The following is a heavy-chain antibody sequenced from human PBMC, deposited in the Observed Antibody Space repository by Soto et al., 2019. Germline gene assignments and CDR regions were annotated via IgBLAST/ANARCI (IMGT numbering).Heavy chain of an antibody. D-gene: IGHD3-10*01. CDR1: GYTFTSYD. J-gene: IGHJ3*02. CDR2: MNPNSGNT. Sequence: ASVKVSXKASGYTFTSYDINWGRQATGQGLEWMGWMNPNSGNTGYAQKFQGRVTMTRNTSISTAYMELSSLRSEDTAVYYCARDGSLLWFGEVAAFDIWGQGTMVTVSS. CDR3: ARDGSLLWFGEVAAFDI. V-gene: IGHV1-8*01.